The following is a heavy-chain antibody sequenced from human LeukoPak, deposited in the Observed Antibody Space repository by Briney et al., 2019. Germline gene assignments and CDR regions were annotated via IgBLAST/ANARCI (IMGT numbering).Heavy chain of an antibody. V-gene: IGHV5-51*01. Sequence: GESLKISCKGSGYSFTSYWIGWVRQMPGKGLEWMGIIYPGDSDARYSPSFQGRVTISADKSISTAYLQWSSLKASDTAMYYCARRAYYDSSGYYQRDAFDIWGQGTMVTVSS. CDR2: IYPGDSDA. J-gene: IGHJ3*02. D-gene: IGHD3-22*01. CDR3: ARRAYYDSSGYYQRDAFDI. CDR1: GYSFTSYW.